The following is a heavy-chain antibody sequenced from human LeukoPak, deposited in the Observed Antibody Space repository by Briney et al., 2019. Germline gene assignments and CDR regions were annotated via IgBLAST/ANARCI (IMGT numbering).Heavy chain of an antibody. CDR2: TSYDESEK. V-gene: IGHV3-30*04. D-gene: IGHD5-12*01. J-gene: IGHJ4*02. CDR3: AREKSGYDGNFFDY. CDR1: GFTFSSFA. Sequence: PGGSLRLSCAASGFTFSSFAMHWVRQAPGKGLEWVAVTSYDESEKCYADSVKDRFTISRDNSKNTLYLQMNSLRAEDTAVYYCAREKSGYDGNFFDYWGQGTLVTVSS.